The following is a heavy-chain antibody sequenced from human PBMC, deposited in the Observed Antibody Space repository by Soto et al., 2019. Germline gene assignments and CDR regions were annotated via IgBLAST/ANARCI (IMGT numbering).Heavy chain of an antibody. D-gene: IGHD6-19*01. J-gene: IGHJ6*02. CDR1: EFTFSNYG. CDR3: ARDDIPGRAVAIYGMDV. V-gene: IGHV3-33*01. Sequence: GGSLRLSCAASEFTFSNYGMHWVRQAPGKGLEWVAVIWYDGSNKYYADSVKGRFTISRDNSKNTLYLQMNSLRAEDTAVYYCARDDIPGRAVAIYGMDVWGQGTTVTV. CDR2: IWYDGSNK.